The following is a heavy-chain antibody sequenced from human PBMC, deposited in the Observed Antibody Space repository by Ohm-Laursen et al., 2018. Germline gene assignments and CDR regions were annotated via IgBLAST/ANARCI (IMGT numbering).Heavy chain of an antibody. CDR1: GGSFSGYY. V-gene: IGHV3-23*01. Sequence: ETLSLTWAVYGGSFSGYYWSWIRQPPGEGLEWVSSITGSGGSTYYADSVKGRFTISRDNSKNTLYLQMNSLRAEDTAVYYCAKRGGSSQGREFDFWGQGTLVTVSS. J-gene: IGHJ4*02. D-gene: IGHD6-13*01. CDR2: ITGSGGST. CDR3: AKRGGSSQGREFDF.